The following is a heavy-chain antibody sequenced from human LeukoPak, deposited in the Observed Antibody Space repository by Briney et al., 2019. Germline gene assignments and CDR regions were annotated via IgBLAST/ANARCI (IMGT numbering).Heavy chain of an antibody. CDR3: ARRPLYYDSSGYYFYYYGMDV. CDR2: ISYDGSNK. D-gene: IGHD3-22*01. V-gene: IGHV3-30-3*01. CDR1: GFTFSSYA. Sequence: GGSLRLSCAASGFTFSSYAMHWVRQAPGKGLEWVAVISYDGSNKYYADSVKGRFTISRDNSKNTLYLQMNSLRAEDTAVYYCARRPLYYDSSGYYFYYYGMDVWGQGTTVTASS. J-gene: IGHJ6*02.